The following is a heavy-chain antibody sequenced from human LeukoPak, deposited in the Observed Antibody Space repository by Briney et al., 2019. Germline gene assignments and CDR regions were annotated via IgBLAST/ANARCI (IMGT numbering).Heavy chain of an antibody. Sequence: GASVKVSCKASGYAFTGYYMHWVRQAPGQGLEWMGWINPNSGGTNYAQKFQGRVTMTRDTSISTAYMELSRLRSDDTAVYYCASEIAKTPDGSGSYDGDYWGQGTLVTVSS. CDR2: INPNSGGT. CDR1: GYAFTGYY. CDR3: ASEIAKTPDGSGSYDGDY. J-gene: IGHJ4*02. D-gene: IGHD3-10*01. V-gene: IGHV1-2*02.